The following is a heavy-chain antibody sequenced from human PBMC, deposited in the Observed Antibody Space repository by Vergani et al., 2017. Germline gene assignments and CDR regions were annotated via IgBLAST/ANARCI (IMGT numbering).Heavy chain of an antibody. CDR3: AKDPLSPSHRDGYNWALFDY. J-gene: IGHJ4*02. V-gene: IGHV3-23*04. CDR2: ISGSGGST. CDR1: GFKFSNFG. Sequence: VQLVESGGNLVQPGRSLRLSCAAAGFKFSNFGMHWVRQVPGKGLEWVSAISGSGGSTYYADSVKGRFTISRDNSKNTLYLQMNSLRAEDTAVYYCAKDPLSPSHRDGYNWALFDYWGQGTLVTVSS. D-gene: IGHD5-24*01.